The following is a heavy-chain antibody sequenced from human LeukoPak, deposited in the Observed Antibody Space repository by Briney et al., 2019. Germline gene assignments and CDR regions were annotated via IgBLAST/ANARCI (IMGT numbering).Heavy chain of an antibody. Sequence: ASVKVSCKASGYTFTSYDMNWVRQATGQGLEWMGWMNPNSGNMGYAQNFQGRVTITRDTSINTAYMELHSLRSEDTAVYYCARGYSPTIRTTGNDYWGQGTLVTVSS. CDR3: ARGYSPTIRTTGNDY. CDR2: MNPNSGNM. V-gene: IGHV1-8*01. CDR1: GYTFTSYD. J-gene: IGHJ4*02. D-gene: IGHD1-1*01.